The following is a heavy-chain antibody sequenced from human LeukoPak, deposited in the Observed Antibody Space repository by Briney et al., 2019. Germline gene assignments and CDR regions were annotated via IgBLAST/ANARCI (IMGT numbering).Heavy chain of an antibody. CDR1: GFTFSSYD. V-gene: IGHV3-13*01. Sequence: PGGSLRLSCAASGFTFSSYDMHWVRQATGKGLEWVSAINTAGDTYYPGSVKGRLTISRENAKNSLYLQMNSLRAGDTAVYYCARGGYGGNSFIDYWGQGTLVTVSS. CDR3: ARGGYGGNSFIDY. CDR2: INTAGDT. D-gene: IGHD4-23*01. J-gene: IGHJ4*02.